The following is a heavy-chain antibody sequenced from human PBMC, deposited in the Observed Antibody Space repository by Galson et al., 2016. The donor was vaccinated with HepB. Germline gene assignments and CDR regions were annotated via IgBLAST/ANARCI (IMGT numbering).Heavy chain of an antibody. J-gene: IGHJ6*02. V-gene: IGHV1-69*13. CDR3: ARDSAVGATEFYFGMDV. D-gene: IGHD1-26*01. CDR2: ITPIFGTT. CDR1: GGTFSSYA. Sequence: SVKVSCKASGGTFSSYAISWVRQAPGQGLEWMGGITPIFGTTNCAQRFQGRITITADESTSTAYMELSSLRSEDTAVYYCARDSAVGATEFYFGMDVWGQGTTVTVSS.